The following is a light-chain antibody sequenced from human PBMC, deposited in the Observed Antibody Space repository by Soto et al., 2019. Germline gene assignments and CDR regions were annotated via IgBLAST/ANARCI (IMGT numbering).Light chain of an antibody. CDR3: QQADSFPRVS. Sequence: DIQMTQSPSSVSASVGDRVTITCRASQGIANRLGWYQQKPGKAPKLLIYAASTLQSGVPSRFSGGGSGTDFTLTISNLQPEDFATYFCQQADSFPRVSFGPGTQVDLK. CDR2: AAS. CDR1: QGIANR. V-gene: IGKV1-12*01. J-gene: IGKJ3*01.